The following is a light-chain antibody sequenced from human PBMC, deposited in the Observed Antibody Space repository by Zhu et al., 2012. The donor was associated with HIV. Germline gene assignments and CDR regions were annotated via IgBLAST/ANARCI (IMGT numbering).Light chain of an antibody. J-gene: IGKJ2*02. CDR1: QSISGR. V-gene: IGKV1-5*03. Sequence: DIQMTQSPSTLSASVGDKVTITCRASQSISGRLVWYQQKPGTAPNLLIYAASTLESGVPSRFSGSGSGTEFTLTISSLQPDDFATYYCQHYNTYPWTFGQGPGWKSN. CDR3: QHYNTYPWT. CDR2: AAS.